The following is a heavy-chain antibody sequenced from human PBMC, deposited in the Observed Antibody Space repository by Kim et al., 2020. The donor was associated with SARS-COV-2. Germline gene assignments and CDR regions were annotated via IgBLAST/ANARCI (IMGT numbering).Heavy chain of an antibody. D-gene: IGHD3-10*01. CDR3: ARGRNLGALWFEQYYDYYCMDV. CDR2: INSGGST. CDR1: GFTVSSNY. Sequence: GGSLRLSCAASGFTVSSNYMSWVRQAPGKGLEWVSAINSGGSTSYADSVKGRLTISRDNSTNTLYLQMNSVRAEDTAVYYCARGRNLGALWFEQYYDYYCMDVWGQGTTVTVSS. V-gene: IGHV3-53*01. J-gene: IGHJ6*02.